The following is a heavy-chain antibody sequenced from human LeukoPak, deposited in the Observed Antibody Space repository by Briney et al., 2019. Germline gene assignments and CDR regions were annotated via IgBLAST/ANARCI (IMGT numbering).Heavy chain of an antibody. CDR3: ARFCIVGATMYYFDY. CDR2: IYYSGST. J-gene: IGHJ4*02. V-gene: IGHV4-59*08. Sequence: SETLSLTCTVSGGSISSYYWSWIRQPPGKGLEWIGYIYYSGSTYYNPSLKSRVTISVDTSKNQFSLKLSSVTAADTAVYYRARFCIVGATMYYFDYWGQGTLVTVSS. D-gene: IGHD1-26*01. CDR1: GGSISSYY.